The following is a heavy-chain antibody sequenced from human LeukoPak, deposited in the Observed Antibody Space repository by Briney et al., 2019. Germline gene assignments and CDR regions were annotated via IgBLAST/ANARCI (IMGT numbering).Heavy chain of an antibody. CDR1: GFTFSSYW. CDR3: ARDPMVRGVRVNWFDP. D-gene: IGHD3-10*01. J-gene: IGHJ5*02. V-gene: IGHV3-48*01. Sequence: GGSLRLSCAASGFTFSSYWMNWVRQAPGKGLEWVSYISSSSSTIYYADSVKGRFTISRDNAKNSLYLQMNSLRAEDTAVYYCARDPMVRGVRVNWFDPWGQGTLVTVSS. CDR2: ISSSSSTI.